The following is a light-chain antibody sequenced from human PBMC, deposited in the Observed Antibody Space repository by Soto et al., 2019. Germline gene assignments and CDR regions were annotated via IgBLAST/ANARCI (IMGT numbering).Light chain of an antibody. J-gene: IGKJ2*01. CDR3: QQYESTPPT. Sequence: DIVMTQSPDSLAVSLGERVTINCKSSQSVLYSSNNKNYLAWYQQRPGQPPKLLIYWASTRESGVPDRFSGSGSGTDLPLTITSLQAEDVAVYYCQQYESTPPTFGQGTKLEIK. CDR2: WAS. CDR1: QSVLYSSNNKNY. V-gene: IGKV4-1*01.